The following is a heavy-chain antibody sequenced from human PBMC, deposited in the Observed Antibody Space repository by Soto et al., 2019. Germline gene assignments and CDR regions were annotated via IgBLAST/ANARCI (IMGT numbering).Heavy chain of an antibody. J-gene: IGHJ4*02. V-gene: IGHV2-26*01. CDR3: AHVRQYDGARSYDF. CDR2: IFWSDEK. D-gene: IGHD3-3*01. CDR1: GFSLSDARMG. Sequence: ESGPVLVKPTETLTLTCAVSGFSLSDARMGVSWIRQPPGKALEWLAHIFWSDEKSYSSSLQSRLIISKDTSKGQVVLTMTNMDPVDTATYFCAHVRQYDGARSYDFWGRGTLVTVSS.